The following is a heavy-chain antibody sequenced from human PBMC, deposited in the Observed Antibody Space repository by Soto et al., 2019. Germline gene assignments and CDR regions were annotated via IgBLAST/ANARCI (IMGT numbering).Heavy chain of an antibody. D-gene: IGHD6-25*01. CDR3: ARGRAAYYFDY. V-gene: IGHV3-64*02. CDR2: TSGDGRIM. CDR1: GSTFSSYP. Sequence: GGSLRLSCAASGSTFSSYPMHWVRQVPGKGLEHVSSTSGDGRIMYYLDSVKGRFTISRDNSKNTLYLQMGSLRTEDMAVYYCARGRAAYYFDYWGQGALVTVSS. J-gene: IGHJ4*02.